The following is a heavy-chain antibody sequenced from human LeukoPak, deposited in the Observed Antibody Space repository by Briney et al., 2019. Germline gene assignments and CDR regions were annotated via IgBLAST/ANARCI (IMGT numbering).Heavy chain of an antibody. CDR2: ISSSSSYI. CDR1: GFTFSSYS. D-gene: IGHD4-23*01. CDR3: ARDHHSGNYGYNFDY. Sequence: GGSLRLSCAASGFTFSSYSMNWVRQAPGKGLEWVSSISSSSSYIYYADSVKGRFTISRDNAKNSLYLQMNSLRAEDTAVYYCARDHHSGNYGYNFDYWGQGTLVTVSS. J-gene: IGHJ4*02. V-gene: IGHV3-21*01.